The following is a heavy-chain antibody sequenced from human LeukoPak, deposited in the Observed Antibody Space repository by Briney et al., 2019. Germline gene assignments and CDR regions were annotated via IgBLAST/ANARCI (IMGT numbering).Heavy chain of an antibody. J-gene: IGHJ5*02. D-gene: IGHD3-22*01. CDR2: VYNSDTT. CDR3: ASSIGGAASSNWFAA. V-gene: IGHV3-53*01. CDR1: GFTVSDNC. Sequence: GGSLRLSCAASGFTVSDNCVTWVRQAPGKGLEWVSIVYNSDTTSSADSVKGRFTISRDNAESTVYLQMTSLRLEDTAVYYCASSIGGAASSNWFAAWGQGTLVTVSS.